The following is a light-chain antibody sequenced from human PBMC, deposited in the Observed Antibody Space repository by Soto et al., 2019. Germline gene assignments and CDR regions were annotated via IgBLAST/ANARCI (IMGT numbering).Light chain of an antibody. CDR1: QSVSSN. V-gene: IGKV3D-15*01. CDR3: GYYGTSIT. Sequence: IVLRQSPASLSVSPVERATLSCRASQSVSSNLAWYQQKPGQAPRLLISGASTRATCVPARFSGSGSGTEFTLTISRLEPEDFAVYYCGYYGTSITFGGGTKVDI. J-gene: IGKJ4*01. CDR2: GAS.